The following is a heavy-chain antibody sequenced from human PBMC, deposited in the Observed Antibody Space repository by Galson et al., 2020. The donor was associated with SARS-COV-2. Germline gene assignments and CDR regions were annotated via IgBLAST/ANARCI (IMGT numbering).Heavy chain of an antibody. J-gene: IGHJ6*02. CDR2: FDPEDGET. CDR1: GYTLTELS. CDR3: ATALVVTAIPNTNNHYYYYGMDV. V-gene: IGHV1-24*01. D-gene: IGHD2-21*02. Sequence: ASVKVSCTVSGYTLTELSMHWVRQAPGQGREWMGGFDPEDGETISAKKFQGRVTMTEDTSTDTAYMELSSLRSEDTAVYYCATALVVTAIPNTNNHYYYYGMDVWGQGTTVTVSS.